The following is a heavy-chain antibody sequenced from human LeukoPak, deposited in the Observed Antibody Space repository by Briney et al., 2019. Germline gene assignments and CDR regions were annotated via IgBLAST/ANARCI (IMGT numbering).Heavy chain of an antibody. CDR3: ASLDIVVVPAAEEGDAFDI. CDR2: ISSSSSYI. Sequence: GGSLRLSCAASGFTFSSYSMNWVRQAPGKGLEWVSSISSSSSYIYYADSVKGRFTISRDNAKNSLYLQMNSLRAEDTAVYYCASLDIVVVPAAEEGDAFDIWGQGTMVTVSS. CDR1: GFTFSSYS. V-gene: IGHV3-21*01. D-gene: IGHD2-2*03. J-gene: IGHJ3*02.